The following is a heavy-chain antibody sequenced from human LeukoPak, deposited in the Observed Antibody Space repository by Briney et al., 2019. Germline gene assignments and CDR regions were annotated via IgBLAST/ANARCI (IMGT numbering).Heavy chain of an antibody. CDR2: IRSDGTNE. CDR3: ASGVYYYDY. D-gene: IGHD1-26*01. V-gene: IGHV3-30*02. Sequence: AGGSLRLSCAASAFTFSSFAMHWVRQAPGKGLDWVVFIRSDGTNEYYSDSVKGRFTLSRDNAKNSLYLQMNSLRTEDTAVYYCASGVYYYDYWGQGTLVTVSS. J-gene: IGHJ4*02. CDR1: AFTFSSFA.